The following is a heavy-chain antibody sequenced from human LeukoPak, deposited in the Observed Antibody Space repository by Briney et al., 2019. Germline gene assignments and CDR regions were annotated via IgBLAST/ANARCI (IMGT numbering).Heavy chain of an antibody. J-gene: IGHJ4*02. D-gene: IGHD6-19*01. V-gene: IGHV4-59*01. CDR3: ARVRRSRYSSGWYGFDY. CDR2: MYYSGST. CDR1: GGSISSYS. Sequence: SETLSPTCTVSGGSISSYSWSWIRQPPGKGLECIGYMYYSGSTNYNPSLKSRVTISGDTSKNQFSLKLSSVTAADTAVYYCARVRRSRYSSGWYGFDYWGQGTLVTVSS.